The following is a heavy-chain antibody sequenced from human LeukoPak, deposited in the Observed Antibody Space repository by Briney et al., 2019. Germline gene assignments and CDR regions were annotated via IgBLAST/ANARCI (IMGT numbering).Heavy chain of an antibody. CDR1: GYILTNNW. D-gene: IGHD1-26*01. Sequence: GESLKISCKVSGYILTNNWIGWVRQVPGKGLEWMGLIYPGYSDAKYSPSFQGQVTFSVDKSISTAYLQWSSLKASDTAMYYCARRSGSYYAFDYWGQGTLVTVSS. CDR2: IYPGYSDA. V-gene: IGHV5-51*01. CDR3: ARRSGSYYAFDY. J-gene: IGHJ4*02.